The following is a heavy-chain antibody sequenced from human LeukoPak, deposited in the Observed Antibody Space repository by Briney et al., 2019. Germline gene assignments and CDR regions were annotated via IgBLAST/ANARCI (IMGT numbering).Heavy chain of an antibody. CDR2: IKQDGSEK. V-gene: IGHV3-7*01. Sequence: GGSLRLSCAASGFTFSSYWMSWVRQAPGKGLEWVANIKQDGSEKYYVDSVKGRFTISRDNAKNSLYLQMSSLRAEDTAVYYCATSYDSGDAFDIWGQGTMVTVSS. CDR3: ATSYDSGDAFDI. J-gene: IGHJ3*02. D-gene: IGHD3-10*01. CDR1: GFTFSSYW.